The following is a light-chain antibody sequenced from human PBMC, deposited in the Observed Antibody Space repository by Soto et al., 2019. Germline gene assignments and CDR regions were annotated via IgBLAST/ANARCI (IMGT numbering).Light chain of an antibody. CDR2: GAS. CDR3: QHCSMSFLA. CDR1: HSVNSH. J-gene: IGKJ5*01. V-gene: IGKV3-15*01. Sequence: EWARRSFMTSHSVNSHVAWYQQKPGQAPRLLLYGASTRATGIPVRFSGSGFGSEFTLAISSLLSGLFITYDSQHCSMSFLAFGLGTRLEIK.